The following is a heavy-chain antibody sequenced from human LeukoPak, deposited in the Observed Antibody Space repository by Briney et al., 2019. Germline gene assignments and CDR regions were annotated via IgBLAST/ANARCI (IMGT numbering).Heavy chain of an antibody. CDR2: IYYSGTT. Sequence: PSETLSLTCTVSGGSISSSGYYWVWIRQPPGKGLEWIGSIYYSGTTYYNPSLKSRVTISVDTSKNQFSLKLSSVTAADTAVYYCARARYYHARPLDYWGQGTLVTVSS. D-gene: IGHD3-10*01. J-gene: IGHJ4*02. V-gene: IGHV4-39*01. CDR3: ARARYYHARPLDY. CDR1: GGSISSSGYY.